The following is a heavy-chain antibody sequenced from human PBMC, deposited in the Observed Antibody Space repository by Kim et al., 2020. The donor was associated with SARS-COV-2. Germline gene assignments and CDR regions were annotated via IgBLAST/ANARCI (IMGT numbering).Heavy chain of an antibody. V-gene: IGHV4-34*01. CDR3: SGGRVSADYSGFYP. CDR2: IYHSGIT. J-gene: IGHJ5*02. Sequence: SETLSLTCAVHGASFSAFYWTWFRQSPEKGLEWIGDIYHSGITNYNPSLKSRLTMSVYTSKNQFSLKLTSMSAADPAVYYCSGGRVSADYSGFYPWGQGTLVTVSS. D-gene: IGHD3-10*01. CDR1: GASFSAFY.